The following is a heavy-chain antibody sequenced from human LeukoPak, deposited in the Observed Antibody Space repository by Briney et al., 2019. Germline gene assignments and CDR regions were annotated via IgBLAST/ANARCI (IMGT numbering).Heavy chain of an antibody. CDR3: ARVVNNWSDWDY. CDR1: GGTFSSYA. D-gene: IGHD1-20*01. Sequence: GASVKVSCKASGGTFSSYAISWVRQARGQGLEWMGRIIPIFGIANYAQKFQGRVTITADKSTSTAYMALSSLRSEDTALYYCARVVNNWSDWDYWGQGTLVTVSS. J-gene: IGHJ4*02. V-gene: IGHV1-69*04. CDR2: IIPIFGIA.